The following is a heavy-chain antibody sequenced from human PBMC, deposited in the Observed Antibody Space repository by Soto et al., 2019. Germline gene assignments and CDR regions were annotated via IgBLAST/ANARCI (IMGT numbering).Heavy chain of an antibody. CDR3: ARYGGSGGSYYFDY. D-gene: IGHD4-17*01. J-gene: IGHJ4*02. CDR2: IIPIFGTA. Sequence: GASVKVSCKASGGTFSSYAISWVRQAPGQGLEWMGGIIPIFGTANYAQKFQGRVTITADESTSTAYMELSSLRSEDTAVYYCARYGGSGGSYYFDYWGQGTLVTVSS. CDR1: GGTFSSYA. V-gene: IGHV1-69*13.